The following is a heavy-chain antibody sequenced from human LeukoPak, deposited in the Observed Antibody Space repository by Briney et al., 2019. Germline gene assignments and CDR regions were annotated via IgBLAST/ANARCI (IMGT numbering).Heavy chain of an antibody. CDR2: ISGRSSTI. V-gene: IGHV3-48*01. Sequence: GGSLRLSCAASAFTFSDYSMNWVRQAPGKGLEWMSYISGRSSTIYYADSVRGRFTTSRDNAKNSMYLQMNSLRAEDTAVYYCARDRLTSGSYFFDYWGQGTLVTVSS. D-gene: IGHD1-26*01. CDR3: ARDRLTSGSYFFDY. CDR1: AFTFSDYS. J-gene: IGHJ4*02.